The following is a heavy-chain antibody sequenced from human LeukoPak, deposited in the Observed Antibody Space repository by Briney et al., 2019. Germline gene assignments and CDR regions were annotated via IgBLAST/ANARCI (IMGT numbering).Heavy chain of an antibody. CDR1: GFTFSSYA. J-gene: IGHJ4*02. Sequence: PGGSLRLSCAASGFTFSSYAMHWVRQAPGKGLEWVSAISGSGGSTYYADSVKGRFTISRDNSKNTLYLQMNSLRAEDTAVYYCAKGLKGYYYDSSGYRADYWGQGTLVTVSS. CDR3: AKGLKGYYYDSSGYRADY. V-gene: IGHV3-23*01. CDR2: ISGSGGST. D-gene: IGHD3-22*01.